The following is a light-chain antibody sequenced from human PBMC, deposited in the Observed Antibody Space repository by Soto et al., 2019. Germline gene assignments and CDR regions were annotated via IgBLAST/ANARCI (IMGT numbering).Light chain of an antibody. Sequence: EIVLTQSPGTLSLSPGERATLSCRASQSVSSSHLAWYQQKPGQGPRLIIYGTSNRATGISDRFSGSGSGTDFTLTISRLEPEDFAVYHCQQYGNSPWTFGQGTKVEIK. CDR1: QSVSSSH. J-gene: IGKJ1*01. V-gene: IGKV3-20*01. CDR2: GTS. CDR3: QQYGNSPWT.